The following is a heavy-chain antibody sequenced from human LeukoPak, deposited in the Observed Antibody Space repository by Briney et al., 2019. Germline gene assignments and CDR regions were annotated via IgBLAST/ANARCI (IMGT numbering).Heavy chain of an antibody. J-gene: IGHJ4*02. V-gene: IGHV4-59*01. CDR2: IYYSGST. Sequence: SETLSLTCTVSGGSISSYYWSWIRQPPGKGLEWIGYIYYSGSTNYNPSLKSRVTISVDTSKNQFSLKLSSVTAAGTAVYYCARVTGYRIEDYFDYWGQGTLVTVSS. CDR1: GGSISSYY. CDR3: ARVTGYRIEDYFDY. D-gene: IGHD6-13*01.